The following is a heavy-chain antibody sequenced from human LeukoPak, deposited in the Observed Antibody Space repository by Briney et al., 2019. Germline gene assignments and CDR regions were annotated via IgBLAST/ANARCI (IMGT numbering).Heavy chain of an antibody. D-gene: IGHD4-17*01. V-gene: IGHV1-69*06. CDR1: GGTFSSYA. Sequence: ASVNVSCKASGGTFSSYAISWVRQAPGQGLEWMGGIIPIFGTANYAQKFQGRVTITADKSTSTAYMELSSLRSEDTAVYYCARAATTVIDYYFDYWGQGTLVTVSS. CDR2: IIPIFGTA. CDR3: ARAATTVIDYYFDY. J-gene: IGHJ4*02.